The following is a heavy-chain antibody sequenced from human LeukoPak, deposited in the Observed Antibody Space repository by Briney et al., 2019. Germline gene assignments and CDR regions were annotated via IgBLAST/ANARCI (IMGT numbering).Heavy chain of an antibody. CDR1: GGSISSSSYY. Sequence: PSETLSLTCTVSGGSISSSSYYWGWIRQPPGKGLEWIGSIYYSGSTYYNPSLNSRVTISADTSKNQFSLKLSSVTAADTAVYYCAREGCSSTSCYTTNWFDPWGQGTLVTVSS. J-gene: IGHJ5*02. CDR2: IYYSGST. D-gene: IGHD2-2*02. CDR3: AREGCSSTSCYTTNWFDP. V-gene: IGHV4-39*07.